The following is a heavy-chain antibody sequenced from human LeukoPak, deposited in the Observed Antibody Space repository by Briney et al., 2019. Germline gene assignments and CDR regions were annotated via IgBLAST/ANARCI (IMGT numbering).Heavy chain of an antibody. CDR3: AREIKVTTWGSFDY. Sequence: PGGSLRLSCAASGFTFSTYSMNWVRQAPGKGLEWVSFISSSSSYIYYADSVKGRFTISRDNAKNSLYLQMNSLRAEDTAVYYCAREIKVTTWGSFDYWGQGTLVTVSS. V-gene: IGHV3-21*01. D-gene: IGHD4-17*01. J-gene: IGHJ4*02. CDR2: ISSSSSYI. CDR1: GFTFSTYS.